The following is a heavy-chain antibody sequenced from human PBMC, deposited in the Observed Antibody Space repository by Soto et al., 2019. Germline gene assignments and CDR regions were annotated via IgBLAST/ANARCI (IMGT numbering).Heavy chain of an antibody. Sequence: ASVKVSCKASGYTFTSYGISWVRQAPGQGLEWMGWISAYNGNTDYAQKLQGRVTMPRNTSTSTAYMDLSSLRSEDTAVYYCARGAAFDIWGQGTMVTVSS. V-gene: IGHV1-18*01. CDR1: GYTFTSYG. CDR2: ISAYNGNT. J-gene: IGHJ3*02. CDR3: ARGAAFDI.